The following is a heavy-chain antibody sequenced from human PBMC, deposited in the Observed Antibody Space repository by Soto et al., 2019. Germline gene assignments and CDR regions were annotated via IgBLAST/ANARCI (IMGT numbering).Heavy chain of an antibody. CDR1: GFSFPSYW. J-gene: IGHJ4*02. Sequence: DVQVVESGGGLVQPGGSLRLSCAVSGFSFPSYWMTWVRQAQGKGLEWVAKISPDGSAIQYAVSVEGRFTISRDNAKNSLDLQMTDLRAEDTAVYYCVRNSGRYRLDHWGQGTLVTVSS. CDR3: VRNSGRYRLDH. V-gene: IGHV3-7*03. D-gene: IGHD6-19*01. CDR2: ISPDGSAI.